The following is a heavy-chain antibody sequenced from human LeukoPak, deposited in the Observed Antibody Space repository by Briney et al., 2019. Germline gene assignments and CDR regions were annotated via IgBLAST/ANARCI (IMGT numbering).Heavy chain of an antibody. V-gene: IGHV4-59*01. CDR2: IYYSGST. CDR3: ARPGRGYSGYLTSYYYYYMDV. Sequence: SETLSLTCTVSGGSISSYYWSWIRQPPGRGLEWIGYIYYSGSTNYNPSLKSRVTISVDTSKNQFSLKLSSVTAADTAVYYCARPGRGYSGYLTSYYYYYMDVWGKGTTVTVSS. J-gene: IGHJ6*03. D-gene: IGHD5-12*01. CDR1: GGSISSYY.